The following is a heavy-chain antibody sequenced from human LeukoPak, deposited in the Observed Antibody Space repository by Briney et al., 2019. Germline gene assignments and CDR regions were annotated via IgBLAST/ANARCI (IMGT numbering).Heavy chain of an antibody. V-gene: IGHV4-59*08. Sequence: SETLSLTCTVSGGSINDYYWSWIRQPPGKGLEWIGYIYYTGSTNYNPSLKSRVTISIDTSKSQFSLRLTSVTAADSAMYYCARRGYNTLTGYFAFDYWGQGVLVTVSS. CDR3: ARRGYNTLTGYFAFDY. D-gene: IGHD3-9*01. CDR2: IYYTGST. J-gene: IGHJ4*02. CDR1: GGSINDYY.